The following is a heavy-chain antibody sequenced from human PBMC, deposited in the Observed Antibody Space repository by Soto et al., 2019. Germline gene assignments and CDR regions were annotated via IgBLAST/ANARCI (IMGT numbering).Heavy chain of an antibody. CDR3: ARPDGATYNFRY. CDR1: GFTFNAYS. D-gene: IGHD1-1*01. J-gene: IGHJ4*02. CDR2: ISTTGGST. Sequence: DVQLLESGGSLVQPGGSLRLSCAASGFTFNAYSLSWVRQAPGKGLEWVSAISTTGGSTYYTDSVKGRFAISRDNSQNTLYLQMNSLRADDTAVYYCARPDGATYNFRYWGQGTRVTVSS. V-gene: IGHV3-23*01.